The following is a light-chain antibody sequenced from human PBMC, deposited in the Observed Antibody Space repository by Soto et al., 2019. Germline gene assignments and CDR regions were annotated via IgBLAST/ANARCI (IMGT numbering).Light chain of an antibody. CDR3: QHYDSSPPYT. J-gene: IGKJ5*01. CDR1: RSFASSY. CDR2: AAS. V-gene: IGKV3-20*01. Sequence: EIVLTQSPVTLSLSPGERAILSCRASRSFASSYLGWYQQKPGQAPRLLIYAASTRATGIPDRFSGSGSATDFTLTISRLEPEDSAVYYCQHYDSSPPYTFGQGTRLEIK.